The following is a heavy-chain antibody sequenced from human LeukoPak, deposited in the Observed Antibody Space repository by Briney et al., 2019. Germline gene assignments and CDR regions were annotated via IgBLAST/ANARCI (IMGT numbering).Heavy chain of an antibody. J-gene: IGHJ4*02. CDR1: GFTFSSYW. V-gene: IGHV3-7*01. D-gene: IGHD2-21*02. CDR3: ARVAYCGGDCYLPPDY. Sequence: GGSLRLSCAASGFTFSSYWMSWVRQAPGKGLEWVANIKQDGSEKYYVDSVKGRFTISRDNAKNSLYLQMNSLRAEDTAVYHCARVAYCGGDCYLPPDYWGQGTLVTVSS. CDR2: IKQDGSEK.